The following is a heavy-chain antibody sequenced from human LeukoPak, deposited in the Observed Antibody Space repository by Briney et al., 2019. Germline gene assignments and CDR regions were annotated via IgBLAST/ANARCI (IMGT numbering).Heavy chain of an antibody. CDR3: ARGLDYGDYFDY. D-gene: IGHD4-17*01. J-gene: IGHJ4*02. CDR1: GFTFSSCE. Sequence: QPGGSLRLSCAASGFTFSSCEMNWVRQAPGKGLEWVSYISSSGSTIYYADSVKGRFTISRDNAKNSLYLQMNSLRAEDTAVYYCARGLDYGDYFDYWGQGTLVTVSS. CDR2: ISSSGSTI. V-gene: IGHV3-48*03.